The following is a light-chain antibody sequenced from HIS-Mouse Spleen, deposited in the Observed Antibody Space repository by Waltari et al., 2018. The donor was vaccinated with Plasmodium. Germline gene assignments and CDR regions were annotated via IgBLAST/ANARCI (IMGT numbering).Light chain of an antibody. CDR1: QSISNY. Sequence: DIQMPQSPSPLSASVGDRVTITCRASQSISNYLKWYQQKPGKAPKFLIYAASTLQSGVPSRFSGSGSGTDFTLTISSLQPEDFATYYCQQSYSTWTFGQGTKVEIK. V-gene: IGKV1-39*01. J-gene: IGKJ1*01. CDR3: QQSYSTWT. CDR2: AAS.